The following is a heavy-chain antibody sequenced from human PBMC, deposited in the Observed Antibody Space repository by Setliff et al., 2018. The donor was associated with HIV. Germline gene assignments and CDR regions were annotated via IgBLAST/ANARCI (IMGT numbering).Heavy chain of an antibody. J-gene: IGHJ3*02. D-gene: IGHD1-26*01. V-gene: IGHV4-39*07. CDR2: IYHSGIT. Sequence: TSETLSLTCTVSGGSISSSSYYWGWIRQPPGKGLEWIGSIYHSGITYYNSSLKSRVTISVDTSKNQFSLNLTSVTAADTAVYYCARLGYSGSLVGAFDIWGQGTMVTVSS. CDR3: ARLGYSGSLVGAFDI. CDR1: GGSISSSSYY.